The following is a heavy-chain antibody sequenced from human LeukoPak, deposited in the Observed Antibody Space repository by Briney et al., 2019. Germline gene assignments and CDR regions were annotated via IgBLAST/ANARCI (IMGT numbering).Heavy chain of an antibody. D-gene: IGHD5-24*01. J-gene: IGHJ3*02. V-gene: IGHV1-69*01. CDR3: ASKRWTALDAFDI. CDR1: GGTFSSYA. Sequence: SVKVSCKASGGTFSSYAISWVRQAPGQGLEWMGGIIPIFGTANYAQKFQGRVTITADESTSTAYMELSSLRSEDTAVYYCASKRWTALDAFDIWGQGTMVTVSS. CDR2: IIPIFGTA.